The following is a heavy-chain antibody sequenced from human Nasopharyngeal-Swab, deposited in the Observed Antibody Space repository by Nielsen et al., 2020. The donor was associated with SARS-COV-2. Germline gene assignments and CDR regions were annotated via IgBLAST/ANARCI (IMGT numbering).Heavy chain of an antibody. CDR1: GYTFTSYY. D-gene: IGHD2-15*01. J-gene: IGHJ4*02. Sequence: ASVKVSCKASGYTFTSYYMHWVRQAPGQGLEWMGIINPNSGGTNYAQKFQGRVTMTRDTSISTAYMELSRLRSDDTAVYYCARDLGYIRYCSGGSCYQDYWGQGTLVTVSS. CDR2: INPNSGGT. CDR3: ARDLGYIRYCSGGSCYQDY. V-gene: IGHV1-2*02.